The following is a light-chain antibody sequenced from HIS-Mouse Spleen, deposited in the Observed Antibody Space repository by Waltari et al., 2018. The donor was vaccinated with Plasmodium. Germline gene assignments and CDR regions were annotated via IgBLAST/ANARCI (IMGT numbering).Light chain of an antibody. CDR1: QDISNY. CDR3: QQDDKLPPAFT. V-gene: IGKV1-33*01. Sequence: DIQMTQSPSSLSASVGDRVTITCQASQDISNYLNWYQQKPGKAPTLLIYVASYLETGVPSRFSGSGSGTDFTVAISSLQPEDIATYYCQQDDKLPPAFTFGPGTKVDIK. CDR2: VAS. J-gene: IGKJ3*01.